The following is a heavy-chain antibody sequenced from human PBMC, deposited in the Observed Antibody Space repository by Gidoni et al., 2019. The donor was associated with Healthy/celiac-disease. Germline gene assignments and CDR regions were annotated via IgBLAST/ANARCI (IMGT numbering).Heavy chain of an antibody. CDR2: IYYSGST. CDR1: GGSISSSSYY. Sequence: QLQLQESGPGLVKPSETLSLTCTVSGGSISSSSYYWGWIRQPPGKGLEWIGSIYYSGSTYYNPSLKSRVTISVDTSKNQFSLKLSSVTAADTAVYYCARHGAVIVDCSGGSCHLFFDYWGQGTLVTVSS. V-gene: IGHV4-39*01. D-gene: IGHD2-15*01. CDR3: ARHGAVIVDCSGGSCHLFFDY. J-gene: IGHJ4*02.